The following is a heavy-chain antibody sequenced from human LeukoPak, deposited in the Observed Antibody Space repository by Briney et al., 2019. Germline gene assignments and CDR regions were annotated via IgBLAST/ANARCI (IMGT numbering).Heavy chain of an antibody. CDR2: IKQDGSEK. D-gene: IGHD6-19*01. CDR1: GFTFSSYW. CDR3: ARASFPVAAQNWAFDI. Sequence: PGGSLRLSCAASGFTFSSYWMSWVRQAPGKGLEWVANIKQDGSEKYYVDSVKGRFTISRDNAKNSLYLQMNSLRAEDTAVYYCARASFPVAAQNWAFDIWGQGTMVTVSS. J-gene: IGHJ3*02. V-gene: IGHV3-7*01.